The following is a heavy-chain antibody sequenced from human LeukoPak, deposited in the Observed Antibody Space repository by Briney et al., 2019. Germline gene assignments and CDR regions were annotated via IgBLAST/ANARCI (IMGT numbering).Heavy chain of an antibody. CDR2: ISYDVSNK. CDR3: ARDTEDIVGATCYFDY. Sequence: PGRSLRLAFAASGLTLIIYATHSVRHAPGKGLEWVAVISYDVSNKYYADSVKGRSTISRDNSKNTLYMQMNSERAEDTAVYYCARDTEDIVGATCYFDYWGQGTLVTVSS. D-gene: IGHD1-26*01. CDR1: GLTLIIYA. V-gene: IGHV3-30-3*01. J-gene: IGHJ4*02.